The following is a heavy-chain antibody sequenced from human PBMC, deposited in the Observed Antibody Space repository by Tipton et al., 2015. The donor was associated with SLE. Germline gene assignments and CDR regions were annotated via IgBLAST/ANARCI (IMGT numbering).Heavy chain of an antibody. J-gene: IGHJ4*02. CDR1: GYSFTDYG. Sequence: QLVQSGAEVKKPGASVKVSCKTSGYSFTDYGIIWVRQAPGQGLEWMGWISAYNGNTNSAQKLQGRVTMTTDTSTNTAYMELRSLRSDDTAVYYCARDFYDSSGYPMRYFDYWGQGTRVTVSS. CDR3: ARDFYDSSGYPMRYFDY. CDR2: ISAYNGNT. V-gene: IGHV1-18*01. D-gene: IGHD3-22*01.